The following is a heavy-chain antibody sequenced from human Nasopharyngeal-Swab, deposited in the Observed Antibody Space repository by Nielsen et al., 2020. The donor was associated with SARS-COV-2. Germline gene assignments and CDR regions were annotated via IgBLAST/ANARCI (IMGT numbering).Heavy chain of an antibody. J-gene: IGHJ4*02. V-gene: IGHV1-69*13. CDR2: VIPIFGTP. D-gene: IGHD6-6*01. Sequence: SVKVSCKASGGTFSTYAINWVRQAPGHGLEWVGGVIPIFGTPKYAPNFQGRVAITAVESTSTAYMDLSSLTSEDTAVYYCARDGAGFSSSWAEMPTPGNLDSWGQGTLVTVSS. CDR1: GGTFSTYA. CDR3: ARDGAGFSSSWAEMPTPGNLDS.